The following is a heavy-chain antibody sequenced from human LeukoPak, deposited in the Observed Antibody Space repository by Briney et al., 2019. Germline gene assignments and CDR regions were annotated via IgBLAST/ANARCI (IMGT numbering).Heavy chain of an antibody. Sequence: SVKVSCKTSGATFSTYSIAWVRQAPGQGLEWMGGIIPIFRTPNYAQKFQGRVTLSADESTSTAYMELNSLTSEDAAVYYCARGTLSGTYYFHSWGQGTLVTVSS. J-gene: IGHJ4*02. V-gene: IGHV1-69*13. CDR2: IIPIFRTP. CDR3: ARGTLSGTYYFHS. CDR1: GATFSTYS. D-gene: IGHD1-26*01.